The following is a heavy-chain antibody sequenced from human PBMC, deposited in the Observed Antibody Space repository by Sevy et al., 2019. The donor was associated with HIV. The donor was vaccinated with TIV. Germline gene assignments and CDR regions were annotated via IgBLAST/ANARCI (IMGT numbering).Heavy chain of an antibody. CDR2: ISAYNGNT. V-gene: IGHV1-18*01. D-gene: IGHD3-10*01. Sequence: ASVTVSFKASGYTFTSYGISWVRQAPGQGLEWMGWISAYNGNTNYAQKLQGRVTMTTDTSTSTAYMELRSLRSDDTAVYYCARDRVSMVRGRYNDAFDIWGQGTMVTVSS. CDR1: GYTFTSYG. J-gene: IGHJ3*02. CDR3: ARDRVSMVRGRYNDAFDI.